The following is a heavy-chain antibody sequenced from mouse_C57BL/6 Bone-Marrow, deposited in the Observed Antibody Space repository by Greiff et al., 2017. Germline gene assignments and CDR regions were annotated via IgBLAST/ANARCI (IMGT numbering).Heavy chain of an antibody. CDR2: IYPRSGNT. CDR1: GYTFTSYG. D-gene: IGHD1-1*01. V-gene: IGHV1-81*01. J-gene: IGHJ2*01. Sequence: QVQLQQSGAELARPGASVKLSCKASGYTFTSYGISWVKQRTGQGLEWIGEIYPRSGNTYYNEKFKGKATLTADKSSSTAYMELRSLTSEYSAVYFCARSLIITTVVYFDYWGQGTTLTVSS. CDR3: ARSLIITTVVYFDY.